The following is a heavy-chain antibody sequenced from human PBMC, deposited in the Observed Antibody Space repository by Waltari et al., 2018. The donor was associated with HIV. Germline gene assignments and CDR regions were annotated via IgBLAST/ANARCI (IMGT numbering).Heavy chain of an antibody. Sequence: QVQLQESGPGLVKPSETLSLPCAVSGYSISSGYYWGWIRQPPGKGLEWIGSSYHSGSIYQNPSFKSRVTISVDTSKNQFSLKLNSVTAADTAVYYCARDNGDYGGWFDPWGQGTLVTVSS. V-gene: IGHV4-38-2*02. CDR1: GYSISSGYY. J-gene: IGHJ5*02. CDR3: ARDNGDYGGWFDP. D-gene: IGHD4-17*01. CDR2: SYHSGSI.